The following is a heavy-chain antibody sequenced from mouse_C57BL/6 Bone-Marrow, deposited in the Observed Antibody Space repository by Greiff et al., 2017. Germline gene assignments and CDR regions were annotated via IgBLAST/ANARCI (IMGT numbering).Heavy chain of an antibody. V-gene: IGHV1-52*01. D-gene: IGHD1-1*01. J-gene: IGHJ1*03. CDR1: GYTFTSYW. Sequence: QVQLQQSGAELVRPGSSVKMSCKASGYTFTSYWLHWVKQRPIQGLEWIGNIDPSDSESYYNQKFKGKAILTADKSTSTAYMQICSLTSEDSAVYNGTNSGYCCYYDWYFDVWGTGTTVTVSS. CDR3: TNSGYCCYYDWYFDV. CDR2: IDPSDSES.